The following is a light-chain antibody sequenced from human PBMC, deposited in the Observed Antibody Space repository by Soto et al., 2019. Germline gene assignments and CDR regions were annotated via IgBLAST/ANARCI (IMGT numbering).Light chain of an antibody. V-gene: IGKV3-20*01. CDR2: GTS. J-gene: IGKJ1*01. CDR3: QQYGSSPRT. CDR1: QSVSSSY. Sequence: DIVLTQSPGTLSLSPGERATLSCRASQSVSSSYLAWYQQKPGQAPRLLIYGTSSRATGIPDRFSASGSGTDFTLSISRLEPEDFAVYYCQQYGSSPRTFGQGTKVEIK.